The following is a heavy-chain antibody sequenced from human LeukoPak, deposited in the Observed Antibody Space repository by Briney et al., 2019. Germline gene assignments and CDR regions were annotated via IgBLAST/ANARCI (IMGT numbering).Heavy chain of an antibody. CDR1: GFTFSSYE. D-gene: IGHD3-9*01. CDR3: ARPEGEPYFDWLYYLDY. V-gene: IGHV3-48*03. J-gene: IGHJ4*02. CDR2: ISSSGSSI. Sequence: PGGSLRLSCAASGFTFSSYEMNWVRQAPGKGLEWVSYISSSGSSIYYADSVKGRFTISRDNAKNSLYLQMNSLRAEDTAVYYCARPEGEPYFDWLYYLDYWGQGTLVTVSS.